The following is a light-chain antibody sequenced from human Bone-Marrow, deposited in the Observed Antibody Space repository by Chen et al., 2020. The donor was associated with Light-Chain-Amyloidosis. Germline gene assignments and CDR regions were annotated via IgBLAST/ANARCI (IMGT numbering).Light chain of an antibody. CDR3: TSYTSSNTIL. Sequence: QSALTQPASVSGSPGQSITISSTGTSTDVGGYNYVSWYQHSPGKAPKLIIYEVSKRPSVVSNRFSGSKSGNTASLTISGLQAEDETDYYCTSYTSSNTILFGGGTKLTVL. CDR1: STDVGGYNY. J-gene: IGLJ2*01. CDR2: EVS. V-gene: IGLV2-14*01.